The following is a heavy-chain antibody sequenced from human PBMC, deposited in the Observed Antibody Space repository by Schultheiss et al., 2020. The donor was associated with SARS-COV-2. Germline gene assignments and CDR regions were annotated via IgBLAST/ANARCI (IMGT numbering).Heavy chain of an antibody. V-gene: IGHV4-4*02. Sequence: SETLSLTCAVSGGSISSANWWSWVRQPPGKGLEWIGQIYHSVSTNYNPSLKSRVTISVDTSKNQFSLKLSSVTAADTAVYYCARAGESGGLGYWGQGTLVTVSS. CDR1: GGSISSANW. D-gene: IGHD3-10*01. J-gene: IGHJ4*02. CDR2: IYHSVST. CDR3: ARAGESGGLGY.